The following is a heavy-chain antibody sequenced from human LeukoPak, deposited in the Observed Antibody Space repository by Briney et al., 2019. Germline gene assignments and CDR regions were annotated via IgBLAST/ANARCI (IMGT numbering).Heavy chain of an antibody. J-gene: IGHJ1*01. Sequence: SETLSLTCIVSGDSISSYYWSWIRQPPGKGLEWIGDIYFSGSTNYNPSLKSRVTISVDTSKNQFSLKLTSVTAADTAVYFRARSLYTSYKYFHHWGQGTLVTVSS. CDR3: ARSLYTSYKYFHH. D-gene: IGHD3-16*01. CDR2: IYFSGST. V-gene: IGHV4-59*01. CDR1: GDSISSYY.